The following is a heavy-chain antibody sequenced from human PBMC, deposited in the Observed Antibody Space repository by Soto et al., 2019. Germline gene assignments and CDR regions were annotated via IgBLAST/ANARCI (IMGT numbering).Heavy chain of an antibody. Sequence: QVQLVQSGAEEKKPGASVKVSCKASGYTFTSYAMHWVRQAPGQRLEWMGWINAGNGNTKYSQKFQGRVTITRDASASTVYMELSSLRSEDTAVYYCARVSGWYFLDYWGQGTLVTVSS. CDR3: ARVSGWYFLDY. J-gene: IGHJ4*02. D-gene: IGHD6-19*01. CDR1: GYTFTSYA. CDR2: INAGNGNT. V-gene: IGHV1-3*05.